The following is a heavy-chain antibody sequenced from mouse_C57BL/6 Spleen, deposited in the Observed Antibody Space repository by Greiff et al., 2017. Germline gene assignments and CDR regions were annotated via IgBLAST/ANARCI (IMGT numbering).Heavy chain of an antibody. CDR2: IYPGDGDT. V-gene: IGHV1-82*01. D-gene: IGHD2-4*01. CDR1: GYAFSSSW. Sequence: VHLVESGPELVKPGASVKISCKASGYAFSSSWMNWVKQRPGKGLEWIGRIYPGDGDTNYNGKFKGKATLTADKSSSTAYMQLSSLTSEDSAVYFCAREDDYDDAMDYWGQGTSVTVSS. CDR3: AREDDYDDAMDY. J-gene: IGHJ4*01.